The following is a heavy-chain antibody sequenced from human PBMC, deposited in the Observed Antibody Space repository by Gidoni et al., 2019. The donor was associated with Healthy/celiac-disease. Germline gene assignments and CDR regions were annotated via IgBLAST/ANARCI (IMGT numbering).Heavy chain of an antibody. CDR2: ISSSSSYI. V-gene: IGHV3-21*01. CDR3: ARAGVFTATPIAAAVYGMDV. D-gene: IGHD6-13*01. Sequence: EVQLVESGGGLVKPGGSLRLSCAASGFTSSSYSMNWVRQAPGKGLEWVSSISSSSSYIYYADSVKGRFTISRDNAKNSLYLQMNSLRAEDTAVYYCARAGVFTATPIAAAVYGMDVWGQGTTVTVSS. CDR1: GFTSSSYS. J-gene: IGHJ6*02.